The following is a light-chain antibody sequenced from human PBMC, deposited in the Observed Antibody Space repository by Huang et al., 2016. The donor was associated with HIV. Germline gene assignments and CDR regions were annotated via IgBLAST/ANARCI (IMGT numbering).Light chain of an antibody. CDR1: QTINTN. CDR2: AAS. V-gene: IGKV3-15*01. J-gene: IGKJ1*01. CDR3: QQYNDWPRS. Sequence: EIVMTQSPGTLSVAPGERATLSCRASQTINTNLAWFQQKHGQAPRLLIYAASTRTADFPARFSGSGSRTEFTLTISSLQSEDIAVYYCQQYNDWPRSFGQGTKVEIK.